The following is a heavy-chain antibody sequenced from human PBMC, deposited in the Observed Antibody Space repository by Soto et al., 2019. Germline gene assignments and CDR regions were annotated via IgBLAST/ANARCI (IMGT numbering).Heavy chain of an antibody. CDR2: IIPIFRTA. J-gene: IGHJ6*02. D-gene: IGHD4-17*01. Sequence: QVQLVQSGAEVKKPGSSVKVSCKASGGTFSSYAISWVRQAPVQGLEWMGGIIPIFRTANYAQKFQGRVTITADDSTSTAYMELSSLRSEDTAVYYCARRMGDYGDYEIYYGMDVWVQGTTVTVSS. CDR3: ARRMGDYGDYEIYYGMDV. CDR1: GGTFSSYA. V-gene: IGHV1-69*01.